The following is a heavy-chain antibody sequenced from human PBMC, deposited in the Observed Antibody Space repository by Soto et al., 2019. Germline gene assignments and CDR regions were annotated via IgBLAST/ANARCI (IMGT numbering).Heavy chain of an antibody. D-gene: IGHD2-2*01. CDR3: ASGHYCSSTRCYLPDY. V-gene: IGHV3-33*01. CDR1: GFTFSSYG. J-gene: IGHJ4*02. CDR2: IWYDGSNK. Sequence: GGSLRLSCAASGFTFSSYGMHWVRQAPGKGLEWVAVIWYDGSNKYYADSVKGRFTISRDNSKNTLYLQMNSLRAEDTAVYYCASGHYCSSTRCYLPDYWGQGTLVTVSS.